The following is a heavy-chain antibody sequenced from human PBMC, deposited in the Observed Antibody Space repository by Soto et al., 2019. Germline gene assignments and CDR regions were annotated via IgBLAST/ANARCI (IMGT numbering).Heavy chain of an antibody. CDR2: ISGSGGNT. Sequence: GSLRLSCSASGFTFSIYAMHWVRQAPGKGLEYVSSISGSGGNTYYADAVKGRFTITSDSSKNTVYLQMNSLRVDDTATYYCAKDPRSGWYNLGWFDSWGQGTLVTVSS. CDR1: GFTFSIYA. J-gene: IGHJ5*01. CDR3: AKDPRSGWYNLGWFDS. V-gene: IGHV3-64*04. D-gene: IGHD6-19*01.